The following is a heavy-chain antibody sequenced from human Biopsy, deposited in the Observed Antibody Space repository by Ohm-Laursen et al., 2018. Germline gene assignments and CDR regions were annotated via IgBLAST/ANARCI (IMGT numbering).Heavy chain of an antibody. Sequence: GASVKVSCKSSGYNFGNYYINWVRKVPGQGLEWLGAVNPVAEATMYAQKFQDRITLTRDASTNTVYMDLTSLTSEDTAVYYCARESPLRLGVCGAIRCFKEVFGMDVWGQGTTVIVSS. CDR1: GYNFGNYY. D-gene: IGHD2-21*01. J-gene: IGHJ6*02. CDR2: VNPVAEAT. V-gene: IGHV1-46*01. CDR3: ARESPLRLGVCGAIRCFKEVFGMDV.